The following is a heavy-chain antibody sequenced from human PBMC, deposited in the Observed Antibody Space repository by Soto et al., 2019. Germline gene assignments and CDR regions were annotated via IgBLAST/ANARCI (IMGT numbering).Heavy chain of an antibody. CDR3: ANPGVTPTTKFDF. V-gene: IGHV3-23*01. CDR2: ISGNGENT. D-gene: IGHD1-1*01. J-gene: IGHJ4*02. Sequence: EVQLLESGGGLVQPGGSLRLTCRTSGFMFEHYAMSWVRQAPGKGLEWVSTISGNGENTHYAGSVRGRFTISRDKSKTTVYLQMDSLGVEDTGGYYCANPGVTPTTKFDFWGLGTLVTVAS. CDR1: GFMFEHYA.